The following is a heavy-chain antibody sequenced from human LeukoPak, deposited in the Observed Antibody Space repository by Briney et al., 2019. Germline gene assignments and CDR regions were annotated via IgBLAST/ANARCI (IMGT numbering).Heavy chain of an antibody. Sequence: PGGSLRLSCAASGFTFSNYKMNWVRQAPGKGLEWVSSISSSSSYIYYADSVKGRFTISRDNAKNSLYLQMNSLRAEDTAVYYCARGGGYSYWTDYWGQGTLVTVSS. CDR1: GFTFSNYK. CDR3: ARGGGYSYWTDY. V-gene: IGHV3-21*01. D-gene: IGHD5-18*01. CDR2: ISSSSSYI. J-gene: IGHJ4*02.